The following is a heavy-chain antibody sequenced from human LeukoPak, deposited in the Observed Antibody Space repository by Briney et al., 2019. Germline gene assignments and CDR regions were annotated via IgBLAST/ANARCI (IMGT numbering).Heavy chain of an antibody. J-gene: IGHJ4*02. Sequence: PSQTLSLTCTVSGGSISTADYYWSWIRQPPGKGLEWIGYLYYSGSTYYNPSLKSRVTISVDTSKSQCSLKLNSVTAADTAVYYCARDCSSTSCWGYWGQGTLVTASS. V-gene: IGHV4-30-4*08. D-gene: IGHD2-2*01. CDR3: ARDCSSTSCWGY. CDR2: LYYSGST. CDR1: GGSISTADYY.